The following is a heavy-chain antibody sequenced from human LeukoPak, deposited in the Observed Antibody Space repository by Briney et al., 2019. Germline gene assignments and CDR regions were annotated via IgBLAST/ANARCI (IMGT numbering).Heavy chain of an antibody. D-gene: IGHD3-3*01. Sequence: GGSLRLSLAAAGFTFSSYAMSWVRQAPGKGLEWVSAISGSGGSTYYADSVKGRFTISRDNSKNTLYLQMNSLRAEDTAVYYCAKAPYYDFWSGYRRSFDYWGQGTLVTVSS. CDR3: AKAPYYDFWSGYRRSFDY. V-gene: IGHV3-23*01. CDR1: GFTFSSYA. CDR2: ISGSGGST. J-gene: IGHJ4*02.